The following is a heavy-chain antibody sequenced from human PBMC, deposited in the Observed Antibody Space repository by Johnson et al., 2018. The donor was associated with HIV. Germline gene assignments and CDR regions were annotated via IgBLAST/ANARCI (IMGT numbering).Heavy chain of an antibody. CDR2: LYSDGRT. V-gene: IGHV3-66*01. CDR3: ASRPGLYYYDSSGFDAFDI. CDR1: GLTVTDNY. D-gene: IGHD3-22*01. J-gene: IGHJ3*02. Sequence: VQLVESGGGLVQPGGSLRLSCAASGLTVTDNYISWVRLAPGKGLEWVSLLYSDGRTFYADSVKGRFTISRDNSKNTLYLQMNSLRAEDTALYYCASRPGLYYYDSSGFDAFDIWGQGTMVTVSS.